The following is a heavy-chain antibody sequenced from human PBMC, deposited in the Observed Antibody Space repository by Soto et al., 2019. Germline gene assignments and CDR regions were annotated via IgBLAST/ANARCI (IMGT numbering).Heavy chain of an antibody. Sequence: GGSLRLSCAASGFSLSDYWMHWVRQAPGKGLEWVSAISGSGGSTYYADSVKGRFTISRDNSKNTLYLQMNSLRAEDTAVYYCAKAPEKYCSGGSCYPRYYYGMDVWGQGTTVTVSS. CDR1: GFSLSDYW. CDR2: ISGSGGST. D-gene: IGHD2-15*01. V-gene: IGHV3-23*01. CDR3: AKAPEKYCSGGSCYPRYYYGMDV. J-gene: IGHJ6*02.